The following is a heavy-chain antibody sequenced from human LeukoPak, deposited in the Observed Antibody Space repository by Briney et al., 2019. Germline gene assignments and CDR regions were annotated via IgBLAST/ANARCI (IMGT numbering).Heavy chain of an antibody. CDR3: ATLPAVATTPTGILDLYNWFDP. D-gene: IGHD5-12*01. CDR2: FDPEDGET. J-gene: IGHJ5*02. CDR1: GYTLTELS. Sequence: GASVKVSCKVSGYTLTELSMHWVRQAPGKGLEWMGGFDPEDGETIYAQKFQGRVTMTEDTSTDTAYMELSSLRSEDTAVYYCATLPAVATTPTGILDLYNWFDPWGQGTLVTVSS. V-gene: IGHV1-24*01.